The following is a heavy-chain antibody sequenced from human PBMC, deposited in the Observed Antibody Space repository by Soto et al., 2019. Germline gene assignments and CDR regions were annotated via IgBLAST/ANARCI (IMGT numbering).Heavy chain of an antibody. Sequence: SETLSLTCAVSGGSISSGGYSWSWIRQPPGKGLEWIGYIYHSGSTYYNPSLKSRVTISVDRSKNQFSLKLGSVTAADTAVYYCARHSSSWPIFDYWGQGTLVTVSS. CDR2: IYHSGST. J-gene: IGHJ4*02. CDR1: GGSISSGGYS. D-gene: IGHD6-13*01. CDR3: ARHSSSWPIFDY. V-gene: IGHV4-30-2*01.